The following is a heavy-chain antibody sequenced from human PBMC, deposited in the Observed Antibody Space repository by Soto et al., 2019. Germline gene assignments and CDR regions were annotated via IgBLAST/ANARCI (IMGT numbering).Heavy chain of an antibody. CDR3: ARDLAITVPAPMGY. D-gene: IGHD2-2*01. CDR1: GGTFSTYT. CDR2: IIPIVDRA. J-gene: IGHJ4*02. V-gene: IGHV1-69*08. Sequence: QVQLVQSGAEVQKPGSSVRVSCKASGGTFSTYTISWVRQAPGQGLEWMGRIIPIVDRANYAQKFQGRVTITADKPKSTAYMELSSLRSDDTAMYYCARDLAITVPAPMGYWGQGTLVTVSS.